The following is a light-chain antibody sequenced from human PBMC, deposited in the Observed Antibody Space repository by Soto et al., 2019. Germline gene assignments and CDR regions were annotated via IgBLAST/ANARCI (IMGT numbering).Light chain of an antibody. CDR2: KDT. CDR3: QSADTSGTYVL. V-gene: IGLV3-25*02. Sequence: SYELTQPPSVSVSPGQTTWIACSGEGLPKQHAHWYQQKPGQAPVLVIYKDTERPSGIPERFSGSSSGTTVTLTISGVQAEDEADYFCQSADTSGTYVLFGGGTKLTVL. CDR1: GLPKQH. J-gene: IGLJ2*01.